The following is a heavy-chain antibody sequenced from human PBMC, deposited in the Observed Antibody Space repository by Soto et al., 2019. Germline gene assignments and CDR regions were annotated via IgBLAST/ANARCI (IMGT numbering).Heavy chain of an antibody. CDR1: GGSISSGGYS. J-gene: IGHJ6*02. CDR3: ARGYGDNHYYYYSMDV. D-gene: IGHD4-17*01. V-gene: IGHV4-30-2*01. CDR2: IYHSGST. Sequence: QLQLQESGSGLVKPSQTLSLTCAVSGGSISSGGYSWSWIRQPPGKGLEWIGYIYHSGSTYYNPSLKSRVTIAVDRSKNQFSLKMSSVTGADTAVYYCARGYGDNHYYYYSMDVWGQGTTVTDSS.